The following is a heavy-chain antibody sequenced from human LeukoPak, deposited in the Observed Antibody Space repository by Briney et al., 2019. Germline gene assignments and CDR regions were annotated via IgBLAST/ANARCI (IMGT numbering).Heavy chain of an antibody. CDR3: AREIMAYYDFWSGYYTLDNWFDP. D-gene: IGHD3-3*01. Sequence: GGSLRLSCAASGFTFSSYSMNWVRQAPGKGLEWVSYISSSSSTIYYADSVKGRFTISRDNAKNSLYLQMNSLRAEDTAVYYCAREIMAYYDFWSGYYTLDNWFDPWGQGTLVTVSS. J-gene: IGHJ5*02. V-gene: IGHV3-48*01. CDR2: ISSSSSTI. CDR1: GFTFSSYS.